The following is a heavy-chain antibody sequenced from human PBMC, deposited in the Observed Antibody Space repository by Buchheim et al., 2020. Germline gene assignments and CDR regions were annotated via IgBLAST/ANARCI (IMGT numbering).Heavy chain of an antibody. CDR2: IYYSGST. Sequence: QVQLQESGPGLVKPSQTLSLTCTVSGGSISSGGYYWSWIRQHPGKGLEWIGYIYYSGSTYYNPSLKSRVTIAVDKTKNQFSLKLSSVAAADTALYYCAGKITVTTGGYGMDVWGQGTT. V-gene: IGHV4-31*03. CDR3: AGKITVTTGGYGMDV. J-gene: IGHJ6*02. CDR1: GGSISSGGYY. D-gene: IGHD4-17*01.